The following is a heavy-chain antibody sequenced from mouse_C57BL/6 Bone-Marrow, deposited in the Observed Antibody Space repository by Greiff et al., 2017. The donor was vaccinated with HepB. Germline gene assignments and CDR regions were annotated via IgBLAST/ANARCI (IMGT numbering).Heavy chain of an antibody. J-gene: IGHJ1*03. CDR2: IYPGSGST. CDR3: ARGSTFIYDGSLDV. Sequence: QVQLQQPGAKLVKPGASVKMSCKASGYTFTSYWITWVKQRPGQGLEWIGDIYPGSGSTNYNEKFKSKATLTVDTSSSTAYMQLSSLTSEDSAVYYCARGSTFIYDGSLDVWGTGTTVTVSS. V-gene: IGHV1-55*01. D-gene: IGHD2-3*01. CDR1: GYTFTSYW.